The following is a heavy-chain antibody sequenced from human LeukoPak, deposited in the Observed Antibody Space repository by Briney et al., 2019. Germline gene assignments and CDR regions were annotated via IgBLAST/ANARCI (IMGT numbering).Heavy chain of an antibody. J-gene: IGHJ4*02. CDR3: AKAWFGERSGGGFDY. V-gene: IGHV3-43*02. Sequence: PGGSLRLSCAASGFTFSSYAMSWVRQAPGKGLEWVSLISGDGGSTYYADSVKGRFTISRDNSKNSLYLQMNSLRTEDTALYYCAKAWFGERSGGGFDYWGQGTLVTVSS. D-gene: IGHD3-10*01. CDR2: ISGDGGST. CDR1: GFTFSSYA.